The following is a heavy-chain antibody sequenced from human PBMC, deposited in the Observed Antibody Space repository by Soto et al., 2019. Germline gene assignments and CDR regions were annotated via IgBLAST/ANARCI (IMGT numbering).Heavy chain of an antibody. CDR3: ARDFPGYSHIPLWFDP. CDR2: ISSSSSYI. D-gene: IGHD3-9*01. Sequence: EVQLVESGGGLVKPGGSLRLSCAASGFTFSSYSMNWVRQAPGKGLEWVSSISSSSSYIYYADSVKGRFTISRDNAKNSLYLQMNSLRAEDTAVYYCARDFPGYSHIPLWFDPWGQGTLVTVSS. J-gene: IGHJ5*02. CDR1: GFTFSSYS. V-gene: IGHV3-21*01.